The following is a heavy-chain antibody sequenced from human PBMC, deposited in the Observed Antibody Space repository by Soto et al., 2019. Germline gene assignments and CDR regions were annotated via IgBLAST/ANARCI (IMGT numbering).Heavy chain of an antibody. V-gene: IGHV3-30*18. CDR2: ISYDGSNK. J-gene: IGHJ4*02. CDR1: GFTFSSYG. CDR3: AKGFIAARRGFDY. Sequence: GGSLRLSCAASGFTFSSYGMRWVRQAPGKGLEWVAVISYDGSNKYYADSVKGRFTISRDNSKNTLYLQMNSLRAEDTAVYYCAKGFIAARRGFDYWGQGTLVTVSS. D-gene: IGHD6-6*01.